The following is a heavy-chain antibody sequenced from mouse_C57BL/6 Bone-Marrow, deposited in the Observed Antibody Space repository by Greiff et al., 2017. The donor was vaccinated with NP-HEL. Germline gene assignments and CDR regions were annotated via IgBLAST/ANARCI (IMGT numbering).Heavy chain of an antibody. CDR3: AREGANWVVYYYAMDY. CDR2: ILPGSGST. V-gene: IGHV1-9*01. J-gene: IGHJ4*01. D-gene: IGHD4-1*01. CDR1: GYTFTGYW. Sequence: QVQLKESGAELMKPGASVKLSCKATGYTFTGYWIEWVKQRPGHGLEWIGEILPGSGSTNYNEKFKGKATFTADTSSNTAYMQLSSLTTEDSASYYCAREGANWVVYYYAMDYWGQGTSVTVSS.